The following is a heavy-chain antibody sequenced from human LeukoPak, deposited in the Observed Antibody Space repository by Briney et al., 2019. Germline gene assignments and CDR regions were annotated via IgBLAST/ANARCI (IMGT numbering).Heavy chain of an antibody. V-gene: IGHV1-18*01. J-gene: IGHJ4*02. D-gene: IGHD3-3*01. CDR2: ISAYNGNT. Sequence: EASVKVSCKASGYTFTSYGISWVRQAPGQGLEWMGWISAYNGNTNYAQKLQGRVTMTTDTSTSTAYMELRSLRSDDTAVYYCARDPSTYDFWSGYPGGNYFDYWGQGTLVTVSS. CDR3: ARDPSTYDFWSGYPGGNYFDY. CDR1: GYTFTSYG.